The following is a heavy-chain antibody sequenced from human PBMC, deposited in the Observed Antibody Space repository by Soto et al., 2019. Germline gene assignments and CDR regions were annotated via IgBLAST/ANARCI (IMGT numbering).Heavy chain of an antibody. CDR3: AREDYYGSGRRGY. J-gene: IGHJ4*02. D-gene: IGHD3-10*01. V-gene: IGHV1-69*01. Sequence: QVQLVQSGAEVKKPGSSVKVSCKASGGTFSNNVIYWVRQAPGQGLEWMGGAIPIFGTSNYAQKFQGRVTITADESTSTAYMDLISLRSEDAAVYYCAREDYYGSGRRGYWGQGTLVTVSS. CDR2: AIPIFGTS. CDR1: GGTFSNNV.